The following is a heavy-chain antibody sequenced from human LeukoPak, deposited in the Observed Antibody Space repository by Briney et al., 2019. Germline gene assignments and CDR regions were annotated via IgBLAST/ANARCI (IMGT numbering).Heavy chain of an antibody. CDR3: AREGVRLGEVPLIDY. CDR2: IYYSGST. D-gene: IGHD3-16*01. V-gene: IGHV4-59*12. CDR1: GGSISSYY. Sequence: SETLSLTCTVSGGSISSYYWSWIRQPPGKGLEWIGYIYYSGSTNYNPSLKSRVTISIDTSKNQFSLKLSSVTAADTAVYYCAREGVRLGEVPLIDYWGQGTLVTVSS. J-gene: IGHJ4*02.